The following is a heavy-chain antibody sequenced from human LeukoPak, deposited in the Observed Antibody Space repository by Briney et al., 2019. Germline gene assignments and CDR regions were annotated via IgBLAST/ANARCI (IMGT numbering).Heavy chain of an antibody. CDR2: IWYDGSNK. CDR3: ARSITIYGMDV. Sequence: PGRSLRLSCAASGFTFSSYGMHWVRQAPGKGLEWVAVIWYDGSNKYYADSVKGRFTISRDNSKNTLYLQMNSLRAEDTAVYYCARSITIYGMDVWGQGTTVTVSS. D-gene: IGHD3-9*01. J-gene: IGHJ6*02. CDR1: GFTFSSYG. V-gene: IGHV3-33*01.